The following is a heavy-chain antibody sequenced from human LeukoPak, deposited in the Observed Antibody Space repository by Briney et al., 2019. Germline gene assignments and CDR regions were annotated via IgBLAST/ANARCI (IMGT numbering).Heavy chain of an antibody. CDR3: ANGWSITMIVVPLEDAFDI. J-gene: IGHJ3*02. CDR2: MRYDGSNK. Sequence: GGSLRLSCAASGFTFSSYGMHWVRQAPGKGLEWVAFMRYDGSNKYYADSVKGRFTISRDNSKNTLYLQMNSLRAEDTAVYYCANGWSITMIVVPLEDAFDIWGQGTMVTVSS. D-gene: IGHD3-22*01. CDR1: GFTFSSYG. V-gene: IGHV3-30*02.